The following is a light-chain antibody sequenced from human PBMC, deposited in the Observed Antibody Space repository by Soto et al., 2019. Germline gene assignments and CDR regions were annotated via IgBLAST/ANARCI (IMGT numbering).Light chain of an antibody. CDR1: QSLSSNY. CDR3: QQYAGSPRT. V-gene: IGKV3-20*01. J-gene: IGKJ1*01. CDR2: GAS. Sequence: EIVLTQSPGTLSLSPGERVTLSCRASQSLSSNYLAWYQQKPGQAPRLLIYGASSRATGIPDRFSGSGSGTEFTLTIRRLEPEDFAVYYCQQYAGSPRTFRQGTTVDIK.